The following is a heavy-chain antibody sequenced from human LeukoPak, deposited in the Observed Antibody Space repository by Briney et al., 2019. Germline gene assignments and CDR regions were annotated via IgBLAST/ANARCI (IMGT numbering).Heavy chain of an antibody. V-gene: IGHV3-23*01. Sequence: GGSLRLSCAASGFTFSSYAMSWVRQAPGKGLEWVSAISGSGGSTYYADSVKGRFTISRDNLKNALYLQMNSLRAEDTAVYYCAKDGVWFGEFDDYWGQGTLVTVSS. CDR1: GFTFSSYA. CDR3: AKDGVWFGEFDDY. D-gene: IGHD3-10*01. J-gene: IGHJ4*02. CDR2: ISGSGGST.